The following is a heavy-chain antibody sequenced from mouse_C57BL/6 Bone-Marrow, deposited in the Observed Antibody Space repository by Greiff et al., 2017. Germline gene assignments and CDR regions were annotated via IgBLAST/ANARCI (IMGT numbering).Heavy chain of an antibody. CDR2: INYDGSST. CDR1: GFTFSDYY. J-gene: IGHJ2*01. CDR3: ARVSYYFDY. V-gene: IGHV5-16*01. Sequence: EVTLVESEGGLVQPGSSMKLSCTASGFTFSDYYMAWVRQVPEKGLEWVANINYDGSSTYYLDSLKSRFIISRDNAKNILYLQMSSLKSEDTATYYCARVSYYFDYWGQGTTLTVSS.